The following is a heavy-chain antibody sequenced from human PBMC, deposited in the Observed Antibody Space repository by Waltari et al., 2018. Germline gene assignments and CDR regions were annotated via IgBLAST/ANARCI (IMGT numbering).Heavy chain of an antibody. CDR1: GFTFSSSA. CDR3: ARDLHGSYGMDV. J-gene: IGHJ6*02. CDR2: MSYDGSNK. Sequence: QVQLVESGGGVVQPGRSLRLSCAASGFTFSSSALHWVRQAPGKGLEWVAVMSYDGSNKYDAESVKGRFTISRDNTKNTRYLQRSSRRAEDTAVYYCARDLHGSYGMDVWGQGTTVTVSS. V-gene: IGHV3-30*15. D-gene: IGHD1-1*01.